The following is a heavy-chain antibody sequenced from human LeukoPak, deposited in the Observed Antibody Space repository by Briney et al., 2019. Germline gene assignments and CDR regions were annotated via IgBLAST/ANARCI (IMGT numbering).Heavy chain of an antibody. V-gene: IGHV7-4-1*02. CDR3: ARDLVEPYYDFWSGFMDV. J-gene: IGHJ6*03. CDR2: INTNTGNP. Sequence: ASVKVSCTASGYTFTSYAMNWVRQAPGQGLEWMGWINTNTGNPTYAQGFTGRFVFSLDTSVSTAYLQISSLKAEDTAVYYCARDLVEPYYDFWSGFMDVWGKGTTVTVSS. CDR1: GYTFTSYA. D-gene: IGHD3-3*01.